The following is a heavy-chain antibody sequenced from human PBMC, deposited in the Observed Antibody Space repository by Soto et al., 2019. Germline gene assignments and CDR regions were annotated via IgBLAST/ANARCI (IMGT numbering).Heavy chain of an antibody. Sequence: QVQLVQSGAEVKKPGSSVKVSCKASGGTFSSYAISWVRQAPGQGLEWMGGIIPIFGTANYAQKFQGRVTITADESTSTAYMELRRLRSEDTAVYYCARDKYSSNSYYYYGIDVWGQGTTVTVSS. D-gene: IGHD6-13*01. J-gene: IGHJ6*02. CDR2: IIPIFGTA. CDR1: GGTFSSYA. CDR3: ARDKYSSNSYYYYGIDV. V-gene: IGHV1-69*01.